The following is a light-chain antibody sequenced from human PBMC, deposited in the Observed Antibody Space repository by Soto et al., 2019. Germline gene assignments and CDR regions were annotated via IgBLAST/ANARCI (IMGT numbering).Light chain of an antibody. Sequence: DIQMTQSPSSLSASVGDRVTITCRASQNINNYLHWYQQKPGKAPKLLIYAASSLESGVSSRFSGSGSGTDFTLTISSLQPEDFATYYCQQSYSTPPFTFGQGTKLEFK. CDR3: QQSYSTPPFT. J-gene: IGKJ2*01. CDR1: QNINNY. CDR2: AAS. V-gene: IGKV1-39*01.